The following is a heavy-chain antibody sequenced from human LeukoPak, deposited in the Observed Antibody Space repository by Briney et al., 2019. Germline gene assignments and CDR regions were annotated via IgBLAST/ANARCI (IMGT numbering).Heavy chain of an antibody. D-gene: IGHD4-17*01. Sequence: ASVKVSCKASGNTFTSYYMHWVRQAPGQGLERMGIINPSGGSTNYAQKFQGRGTMTRDTSTSTVYMELSSLRSEDTAVYYCARARDYGEHDYWGQGTLVTVSS. V-gene: IGHV1-46*01. CDR3: ARARDYGEHDY. CDR1: GNTFTSYY. CDR2: INPSGGST. J-gene: IGHJ4*02.